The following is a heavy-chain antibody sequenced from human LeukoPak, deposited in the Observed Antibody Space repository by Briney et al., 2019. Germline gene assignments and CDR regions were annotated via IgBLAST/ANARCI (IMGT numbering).Heavy chain of an antibody. CDR2: IYHSGST. D-gene: IGHD5-24*01. CDR1: GGSISSGGYY. J-gene: IGHJ4*02. V-gene: IGHV4-30-2*01. Sequence: SETLSLTCTVSGGSISSGGYYWSWIRQPPGKGLEWIGYIYHSGSTYYNPSLKSRVTISVDRSKNQFSLKLSSVTAADTAVYYCARGHGGDYWGQGTLVTVSS. CDR3: ARGHGGDY.